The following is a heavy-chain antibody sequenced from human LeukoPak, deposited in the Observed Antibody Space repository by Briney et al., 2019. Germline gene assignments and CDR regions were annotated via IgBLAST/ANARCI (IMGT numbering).Heavy chain of an antibody. Sequence: ASVKVSCKASGYTFTDYHLHWVRQAPGQGLEWMGWIDPKTGGTNYAQKQNFQGRITMTRNTSISTAYMELTRLTSDDTAVYYCAAWRGCVSGWSGPFDYWGQGALVTVSS. D-gene: IGHD6-19*01. V-gene: IGHV1-2*02. CDR1: GYTFTDYH. CDR2: IDPKTGGT. CDR3: AAWRGCVSGWSGPFDY. J-gene: IGHJ4*02.